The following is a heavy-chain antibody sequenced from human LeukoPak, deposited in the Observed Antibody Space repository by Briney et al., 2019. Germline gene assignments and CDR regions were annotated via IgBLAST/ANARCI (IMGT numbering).Heavy chain of an antibody. CDR2: ISYDGSNK. D-gene: IGHD1-26*01. Sequence: GRSLRLSCAASGFTFSSYAMHWVRQAPGKGLEGVAVISYDGSNKYYADSVKGRFTISRDNSKNTLYLQMNSLRAEDTAVYYCARSIVGATIDAFDIWGQGTMVTVSS. CDR1: GFTFSSYA. CDR3: ARSIVGATIDAFDI. V-gene: IGHV3-30-3*01. J-gene: IGHJ3*02.